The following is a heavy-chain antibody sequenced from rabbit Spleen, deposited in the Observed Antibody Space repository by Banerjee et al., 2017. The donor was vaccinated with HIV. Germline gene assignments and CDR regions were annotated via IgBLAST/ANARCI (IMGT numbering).Heavy chain of an antibody. J-gene: IGHJ4*01. CDR3: ARDLDGVIGWNFNL. CDR1: GFSFSSSDY. V-gene: IGHV1S40*01. Sequence: QSLEESGGDLVKPEGSLTLTCKASGFSFSSSDYICWVRQAPGKGLEWISCIAGSSSGFTYSATWAKGRFTISKTSSTTVTLQMTSLTAADTATYFCARDLDGVIGWNFNLWGPGTLVTVS. D-gene: IGHD1-1*01. CDR2: IAGSSSGFT.